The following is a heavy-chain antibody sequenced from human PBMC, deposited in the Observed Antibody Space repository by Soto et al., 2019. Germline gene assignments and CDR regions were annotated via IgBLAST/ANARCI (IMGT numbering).Heavy chain of an antibody. CDR2: IYPGDADT. V-gene: IGHV5-51*01. D-gene: IGHD1-26*01. Sequence: GESLKISCKGSGYTFTNSWIGWVRQMPGRGLEWMGIIYPGDADTRYNPSFQGQVTISADKSISTAYLQWSSLKASDTAMYYCAKRGGREYFDYWGQGTLVTVSS. CDR3: AKRGGREYFDY. J-gene: IGHJ4*02. CDR1: GYTFTNSW.